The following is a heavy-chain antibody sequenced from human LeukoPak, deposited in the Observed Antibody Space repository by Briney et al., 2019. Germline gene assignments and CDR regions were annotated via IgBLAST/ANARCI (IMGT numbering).Heavy chain of an antibody. J-gene: IGHJ4*02. D-gene: IGHD7-27*01. V-gene: IGHV3-7*01. CDR2: IKQDGSEK. Sequence: PGGSLRLSCAASGFTFSSYWMNWVRQAPGKGLEWVANIKQDGSEKPYVGSVKGRFTISRDNAKNSLYLQMNSLRVEDTAIYYCARGWGPYRPQNYWGQGTLVTVSS. CDR3: ARGWGPYRPQNY. CDR1: GFTFSSYW.